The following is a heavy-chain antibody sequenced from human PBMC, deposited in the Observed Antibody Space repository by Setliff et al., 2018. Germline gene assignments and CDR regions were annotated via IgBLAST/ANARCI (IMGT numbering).Heavy chain of an antibody. CDR1: GGSFSGYY. CDR3: ARCSGSYDAFDI. Sequence: SETLSLTCAVYGGSFSGYYWSWIRQHPGMGLEWIGYIYYSGSTYHNPSLKTLVTISVDTSKNRFSLKLSSVTAADTAVYYCARCSGSYDAFDIWGQGTMVTVSS. CDR2: IYYSGST. V-gene: IGHV4-31*01. J-gene: IGHJ3*02. D-gene: IGHD1-26*01.